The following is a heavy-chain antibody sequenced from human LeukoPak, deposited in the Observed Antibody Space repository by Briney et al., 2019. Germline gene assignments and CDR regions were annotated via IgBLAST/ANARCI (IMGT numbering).Heavy chain of an antibody. Sequence: PGGTLRLSCAASGFTFSSYGMSWVRQAPGKGQEWVSAISGSGGSTYYADSVKGRFTISRDNSKNTLYLQMNSLIAEDTAVYYCAKAFRGSGSYSQGDRYFDYWGQGTLVTVSS. CDR1: GFTFSSYG. D-gene: IGHD3-10*01. J-gene: IGHJ4*02. CDR3: AKAFRGSGSYSQGDRYFDY. V-gene: IGHV3-23*01. CDR2: ISGSGGST.